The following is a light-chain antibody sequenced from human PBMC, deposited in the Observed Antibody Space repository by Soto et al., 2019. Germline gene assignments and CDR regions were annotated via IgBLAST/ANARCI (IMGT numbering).Light chain of an antibody. CDR1: QDISNY. Sequence: DIQMIQSPSSLSASVGDRVTIACQASQDISNYLHWYQQKPGKAPKLLIYDASNLETGVPSRFSGSGSGTDFTFTISSLQPEDIATYYCQQYDNFPRAINFGQGTRLEIK. CDR2: DAS. V-gene: IGKV1-33*01. J-gene: IGKJ5*01. CDR3: QQYDNFPRAIN.